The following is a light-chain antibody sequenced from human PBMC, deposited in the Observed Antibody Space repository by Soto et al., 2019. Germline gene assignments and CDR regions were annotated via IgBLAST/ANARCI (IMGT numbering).Light chain of an antibody. CDR3: QQYHDWPST. J-gene: IGKJ1*01. CDR2: GSS. V-gene: IGKV3-15*01. CDR1: QAVRSN. Sequence: EIVMTQSPATLSVSTGERATLSCRASQAVRSNIAWYQQKPGQAPRLVIYGSSTRATGFPARFSGSGSGTEFTLTISSLQSEDFALYYCQQYHDWPSTFGQGTRVEIK.